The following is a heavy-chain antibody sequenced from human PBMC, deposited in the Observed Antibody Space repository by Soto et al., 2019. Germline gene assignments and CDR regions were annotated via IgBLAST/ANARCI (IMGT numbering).Heavy chain of an antibody. CDR1: GGTFSSYT. Sequence: SVKVSCKASGGTFSSYTISWVRQAPGQGLEWMGRIIPILGIANYAQKFQGRVTITADKSTSTAYMELSSLRSEDTAVYYCAAVPYGDYNYYYYYYMDVWGKGTTVTVSS. CDR3: AAVPYGDYNYYYYYYMDV. J-gene: IGHJ6*03. D-gene: IGHD4-17*01. V-gene: IGHV1-69*02. CDR2: IIPILGIA.